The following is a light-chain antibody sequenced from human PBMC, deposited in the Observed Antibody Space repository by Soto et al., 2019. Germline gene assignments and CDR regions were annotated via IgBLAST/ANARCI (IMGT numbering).Light chain of an antibody. J-gene: IGKJ4*01. CDR2: DAS. V-gene: IGKV1-33*01. CDR1: QNIGNF. Sequence: DTQMTQSPSSLSASVGDRVTITCQASQNIGNFLSWYQKRPGKAPKLLIYDASNLETGVPSRFSGSGSGKDFTFTISGLQSEDVATYYCQQYENLPPLTFGGGTKVEIK. CDR3: QQYENLPPLT.